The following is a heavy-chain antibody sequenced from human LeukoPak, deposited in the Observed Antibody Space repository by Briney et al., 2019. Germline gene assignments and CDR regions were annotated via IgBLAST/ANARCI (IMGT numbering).Heavy chain of an antibody. CDR2: INPNSGGT. Sequence: ASVKVSCKASGYTFTGYYMHWVRQAPGQGLEWMGWINPNSGGTNYAQKFQGWVTMTRDTSISTPYMELSRLRSDDPAVYYCARDRNGGSGWPNWFVPWGQGTLVTVSS. J-gene: IGHJ5*02. CDR3: ARDRNGGSGWPNWFVP. V-gene: IGHV1-2*04. D-gene: IGHD6-19*01. CDR1: GYTFTGYY.